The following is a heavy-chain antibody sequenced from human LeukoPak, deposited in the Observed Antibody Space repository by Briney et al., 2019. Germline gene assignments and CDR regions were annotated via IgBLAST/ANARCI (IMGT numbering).Heavy chain of an antibody. J-gene: IGHJ5*02. D-gene: IGHD3-22*01. Sequence: SQTLSLTCTVSGGSISSGSYYWSWIRQPAGKGLEWIGRIYTSGSTSYNPSLNSRVSISVDTSKNQFSLKLSSVTAADTAVYYCARGYPLLQRGYNWFDPWGQGTLVTVSS. CDR3: ARGYPLLQRGYNWFDP. CDR2: IYTSGST. V-gene: IGHV4-61*02. CDR1: GGSISSGSYY.